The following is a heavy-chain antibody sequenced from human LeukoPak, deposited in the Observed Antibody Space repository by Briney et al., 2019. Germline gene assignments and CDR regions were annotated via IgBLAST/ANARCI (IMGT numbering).Heavy chain of an antibody. Sequence: GGSLRLSCAASGFTFSSYWMSWVRQAPGKGLEWVSSISSSSSYIYYADSVKGRFTISRDNAKNSLYLQMNSLRAEDTAVYYCARGTQYSSGWPLDAPWGQGTLVTVSS. CDR1: GFTFSSYW. CDR2: ISSSSSYI. CDR3: ARGTQYSSGWPLDAP. J-gene: IGHJ5*02. V-gene: IGHV3-21*01. D-gene: IGHD6-19*01.